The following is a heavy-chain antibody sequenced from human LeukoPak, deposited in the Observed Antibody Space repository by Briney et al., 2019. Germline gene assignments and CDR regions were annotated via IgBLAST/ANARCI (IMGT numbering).Heavy chain of an antibody. V-gene: IGHV4-39*07. Sequence: PSETLSLTCTVSGGSISGSSYYWGWIRQPPGKGLEWIGSMYYSGSTYYNPSLKSRVTISVDMSRNQFSLQLRSVTAADTAVYYCATYYYDSSLYYQPFDLWGQGTLVTVSS. CDR1: GGSISGSSYY. J-gene: IGHJ5*02. CDR3: ATYYYDSSLYYQPFDL. D-gene: IGHD3-22*01. CDR2: MYYSGST.